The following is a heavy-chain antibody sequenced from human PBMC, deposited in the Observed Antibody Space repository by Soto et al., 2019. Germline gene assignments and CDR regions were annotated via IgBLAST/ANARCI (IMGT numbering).Heavy chain of an antibody. CDR3: ARSFGWYAIDH. D-gene: IGHD6-19*01. V-gene: IGHV4-4*02. CDR2: IHHSGST. CDR1: SASIITEQR. J-gene: IGHJ4*02. Sequence: QMQLQESGPGLVKHSETLSLTCAVSSASIITEQRWSWVRQPPGKGLEWIGEIHHSGSTNNNPSLRSRVTMSVDKSKNQFSLNLNSVTAADTALYYCARSFGWYAIDHWGQGTLVIVSS.